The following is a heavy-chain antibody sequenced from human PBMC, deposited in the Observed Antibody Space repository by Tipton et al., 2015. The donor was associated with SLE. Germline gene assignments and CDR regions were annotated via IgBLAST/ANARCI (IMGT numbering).Heavy chain of an antibody. V-gene: IGHV3-33*01. D-gene: IGHD6-19*01. Sequence: QLVQSGGGVVQPGRSLRLSCAASGFTFSTYGMHWVRQAPGKGLEWVAVIWYDGSNKYYADSVKGRFTISRDNSKNTLYLQMNSLRAEDTAVYYCARDSSGWLFNYWGQGTLLTVSS. CDR2: IWYDGSNK. J-gene: IGHJ4*02. CDR1: GFTFSTYG. CDR3: ARDSSGWLFNY.